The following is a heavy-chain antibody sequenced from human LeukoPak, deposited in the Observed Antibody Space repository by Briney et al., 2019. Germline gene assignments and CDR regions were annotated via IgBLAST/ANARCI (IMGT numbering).Heavy chain of an antibody. CDR1: GYTFTGYY. Sequence: GASVKFSCKASGYTFTGYYMHWVRQAPGQGLEWMGWINPNSVGTNYAQKFQGRVTMTRDTSISTAYMELSRLRSDDTAVYYCARLVDIVVVVAAIPETRAMSWFDPWGQGTLVTVSS. CDR2: INPNSVGT. V-gene: IGHV1-2*02. CDR3: ARLVDIVVVVAAIPETRAMSWFDP. J-gene: IGHJ5*02. D-gene: IGHD2-15*01.